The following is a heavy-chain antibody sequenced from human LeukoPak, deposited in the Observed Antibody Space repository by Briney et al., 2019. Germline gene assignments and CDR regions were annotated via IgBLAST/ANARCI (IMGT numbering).Heavy chain of an antibody. CDR3: AKDSRVKRWLQSPPHFDY. V-gene: IGHV3-23*01. J-gene: IGHJ4*02. CDR1: GFTFSSYA. Sequence: PGGSLRLSCAASGFTFSSYAMSWVRQAPGKGLEWVSSITGRGANTDDADSVKGRFTISRDNSKNALYLQMNSLRAEDTAVYYCAKDSRVKRWLQSPPHFDYWGQGTLVTVSS. CDR2: ITGRGANT. D-gene: IGHD5-24*01.